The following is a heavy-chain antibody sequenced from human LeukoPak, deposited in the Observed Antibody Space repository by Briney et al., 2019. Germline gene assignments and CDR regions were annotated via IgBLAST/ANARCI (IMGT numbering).Heavy chain of an antibody. CDR1: GGTFSSYA. CDR3: ARDEDYRSFDC. J-gene: IGHJ4*02. V-gene: IGHV1-69*05. Sequence: EASVKVSCKASGGTFSSYAISWVRQAPGQGLEWMGRIIPIFGTANYAQKFQGRVTITTDESTSTAYMELSSLRSEDTAVYYCARDEDYRSFDCWGQGTLVTVSS. D-gene: IGHD4-11*01. CDR2: IIPIFGTA.